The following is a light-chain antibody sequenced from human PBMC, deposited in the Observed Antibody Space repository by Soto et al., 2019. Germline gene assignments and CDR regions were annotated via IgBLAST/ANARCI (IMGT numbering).Light chain of an antibody. V-gene: IGKV3-20*01. Sequence: EIVLTQSPGTLSLSPGERATLSCRASQSVSSSYLAWYQQNPGQAPRLLIYGASSRATGIPDRFSGSGSRTDFTLTISRLEPEDFAVYYCQQYGSSPWTFGQGTKVDI. CDR1: QSVSSSY. CDR2: GAS. CDR3: QQYGSSPWT. J-gene: IGKJ1*01.